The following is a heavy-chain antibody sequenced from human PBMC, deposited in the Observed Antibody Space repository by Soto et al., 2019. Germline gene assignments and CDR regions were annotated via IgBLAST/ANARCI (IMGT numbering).Heavy chain of an antibody. V-gene: IGHV3-23*01. Sequence: HPGGSLRLSCVASGLTFGSRAMSWVRQAPGEGLQWVSTITDTGGDAKYAGSVRGRFVISRDNSKKTLYLQMTSLTAEDSAMYFCARGSTDSYPGSRIFDFWGRGTLVTVSS. CDR3: ARGSTDSYPGSRIFDF. D-gene: IGHD3-10*01. CDR2: ITDTGGDA. CDR1: GLTFGSRA. J-gene: IGHJ4*02.